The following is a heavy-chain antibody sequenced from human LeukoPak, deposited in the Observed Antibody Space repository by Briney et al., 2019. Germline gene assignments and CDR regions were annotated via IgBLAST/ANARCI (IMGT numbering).Heavy chain of an antibody. CDR3: ATRPTTTEAGEPRWAFDI. J-gene: IGHJ3*02. Sequence: GGSLRLSCAASGFTVNSNLMSWVRQAPGKGLEWVSVIYGGVTTYYADSVKGRFTISRDNFKNTVYLQMNSLSAEDTAVYYCATRPTTTEAGEPRWAFDIRGQGTVVTVSS. CDR1: GFTVNSNL. D-gene: IGHD6-19*01. V-gene: IGHV3-66*01. CDR2: IYGGVTT.